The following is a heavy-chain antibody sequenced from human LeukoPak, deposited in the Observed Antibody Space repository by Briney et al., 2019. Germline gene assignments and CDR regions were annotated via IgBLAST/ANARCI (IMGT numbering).Heavy chain of an antibody. CDR2: ISDSGNT. CDR1: GGSISSSGYS. CDR3: ARQGDGGRAYDH. J-gene: IGHJ4*02. Sequence: PSETLSLTCTVSGGSISSSGYSWGWIRQPPGKGLEWIGTISDSGNTYYNPSLRSRVTISEDTSKNQFSLKLTSVTAADTAVYYCARQGDGGRAYDHWGQGILVTVSS. D-gene: IGHD4-23*01. V-gene: IGHV4-39*01.